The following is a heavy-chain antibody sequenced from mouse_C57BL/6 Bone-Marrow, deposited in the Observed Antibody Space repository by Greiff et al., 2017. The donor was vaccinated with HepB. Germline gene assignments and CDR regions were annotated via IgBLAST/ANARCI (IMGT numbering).Heavy chain of an antibody. CDR1: GYTFTDYY. J-gene: IGHJ2*01. V-gene: IGHV1-19*01. CDR3: ARERPGTDY. Sequence: EVQLVESGPVLVKPGASVKMSCKASGYTFTDYYMNWVKQSHGKSLEWIGVINPYNGGTSYNQKFKGKATLTVDKSSSTAYMELNSLTSEDSAVYYCARERPGTDYWGQGTTLTVSS. D-gene: IGHD4-1*01. CDR2: INPYNGGT.